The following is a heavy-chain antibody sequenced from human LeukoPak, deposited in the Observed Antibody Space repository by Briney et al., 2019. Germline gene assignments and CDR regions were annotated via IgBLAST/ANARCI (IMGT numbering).Heavy chain of an antibody. J-gene: IGHJ4*02. V-gene: IGHV3-7*01. CDR3: ARDLSYFDY. CDR1: GFTFSTSW. Sequence: PGGSLRLSCAASGFTFSTSWMTWVRQAPGKGLEWVANIRQDGGSKYYVDSVKGRFTISRDNAKNSVYLQLNSLRVEDTAVYYCARDLSYFDYWGQGALVTVSS. CDR2: IRQDGGSK.